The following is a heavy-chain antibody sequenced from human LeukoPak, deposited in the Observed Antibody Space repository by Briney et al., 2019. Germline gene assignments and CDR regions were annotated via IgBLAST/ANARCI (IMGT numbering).Heavy chain of an antibody. CDR2: ISSSSSYI. Sequence: PGGSLRLSCAASGFTFSRYSMNWVRQAPGKGLEWVSSISSSSSYIYYADSVKGRFTISRDNAKNSLYLQMNSLRAEDTAVYYCARDASMVRGVISRPLDYWGQGTLVTVSS. CDR3: ARDASMVRGVISRPLDY. CDR1: GFTFSRYS. J-gene: IGHJ4*02. V-gene: IGHV3-21*01. D-gene: IGHD3-10*01.